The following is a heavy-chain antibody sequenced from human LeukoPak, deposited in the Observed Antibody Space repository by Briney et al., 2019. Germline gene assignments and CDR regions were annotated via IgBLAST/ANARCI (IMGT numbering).Heavy chain of an antibody. CDR3: AKDLGYSGYASGFDY. Sequence: GGSLRLSCAASGFTFSSYGMSWVRQAPGKGLEWVSAISGSGGSTYYADSVKGRFTISRDNSKNTLYLQMNSLRAEDTAVYYCAKDLGYSGYASGFDYWGQGTLVTVSS. V-gene: IGHV3-23*01. CDR2: ISGSGGST. J-gene: IGHJ4*02. CDR1: GFTFSSYG. D-gene: IGHD5-12*01.